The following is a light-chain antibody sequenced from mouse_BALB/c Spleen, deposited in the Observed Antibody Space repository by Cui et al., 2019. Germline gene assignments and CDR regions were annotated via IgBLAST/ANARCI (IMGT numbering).Light chain of an antibody. CDR1: QEINGY. CDR3: LEYDEFPYT. Sequence: DIQMTQSLSSMYASLGERVTIACKASQEINGYLSWFQQKPGKSPKTLIYRANRLVDGVPSRLSGSGSGQDYSLTISSLEYEDMGIYYCLEYDEFPYTFGGGTKLEIK. V-gene: IGKV14-111*01. CDR2: RAN. J-gene: IGKJ2*01.